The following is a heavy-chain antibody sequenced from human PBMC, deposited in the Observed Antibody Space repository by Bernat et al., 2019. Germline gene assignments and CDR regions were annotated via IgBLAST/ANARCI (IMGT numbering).Heavy chain of an antibody. D-gene: IGHD5-12*01. CDR1: GGSISSGGYY. V-gene: IGHV4-31*03. CDR2: IYYSGST. J-gene: IGHJ4*02. Sequence: QVQLLESGPGLVKPSQTLSLTCTVSGGSISSGGYYWSWIRQHPGKGLEWIGYIYYSGSTYYNPSLKSRVTISVDTSKNQFSLKLSSVTAADTAVYYCAREMWGYSGYANGGYFDYWGQGTLVTVSS. CDR3: AREMWGYSGYANGGYFDY.